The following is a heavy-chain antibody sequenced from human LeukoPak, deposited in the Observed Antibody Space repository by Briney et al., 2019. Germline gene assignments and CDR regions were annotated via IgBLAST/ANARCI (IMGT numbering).Heavy chain of an antibody. D-gene: IGHD6-13*01. V-gene: IGHV3-23*01. Sequence: GGSLRLSCAASGFTFSSYAMSWVRQAPGKGLEWVSGISGGGGSTYYADSVKGRFTISRDNSKNTLYVQMNSLRAEDTAVYYCAKGLGITAAGVDYWGQGTLVTVSS. CDR2: ISGGGGST. CDR1: GFTFSSYA. CDR3: AKGLGITAAGVDY. J-gene: IGHJ4*02.